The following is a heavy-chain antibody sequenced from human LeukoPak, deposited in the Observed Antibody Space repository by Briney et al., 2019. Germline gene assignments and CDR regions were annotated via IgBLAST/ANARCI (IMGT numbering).Heavy chain of an antibody. V-gene: IGHV3-7*03. Sequence: GGSLRLSCAASGFTFRSYYMTWVRQAPGKWLEWVARIDEDGSQKYYVDSVKGRFTISRDNAQSSLYLQMNSLRAEDTAVYFCVRDIGYGDYWGQGTLVTVSS. CDR2: IDEDGSQK. CDR3: VRDIGYGDY. J-gene: IGHJ4*02. CDR1: GFTFRSYY. D-gene: IGHD5-12*01.